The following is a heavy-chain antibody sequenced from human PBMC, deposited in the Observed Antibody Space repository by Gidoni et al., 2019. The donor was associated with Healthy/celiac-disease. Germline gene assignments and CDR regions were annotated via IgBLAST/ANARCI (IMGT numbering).Heavy chain of an antibody. CDR3: AHRRKQQLVDY. CDR1: GFSLSTSGVG. D-gene: IGHD6-13*01. V-gene: IGHV2-5*01. J-gene: IGHJ4*02. CDR2: IYWNDDK. Sequence: QITLKESGPTLVKPTQTLTLTCTFSGFSLSTSGVGVCWIRQPPGKALEWLALIYWNDDKRYSPSLKSRLTITKDTSKNQVVLTMTNMDPVDTATYYCAHRRKQQLVDYWGQGTLVTVSS.